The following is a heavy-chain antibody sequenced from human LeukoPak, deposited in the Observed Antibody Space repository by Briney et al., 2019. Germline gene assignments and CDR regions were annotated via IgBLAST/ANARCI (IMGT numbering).Heavy chain of an antibody. V-gene: IGHV4-59*08. Sequence: SETLSLTCTVSGGSISSYYWSWIRQPPGKGLESTGYISYSGSTNYNPSLKSRVTISVDTSKNQFSLKLSSVTAADTAVYYCARHYYGDYEGWFDPWGQGTLVTVSS. CDR1: GGSISSYY. J-gene: IGHJ5*02. D-gene: IGHD4-17*01. CDR2: ISYSGST. CDR3: ARHYYGDYEGWFDP.